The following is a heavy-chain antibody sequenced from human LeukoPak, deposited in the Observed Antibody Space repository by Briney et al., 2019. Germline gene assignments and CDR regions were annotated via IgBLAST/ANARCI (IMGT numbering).Heavy chain of an antibody. CDR3: ARDGFVGVLMMYATPRSGSGHYMDV. J-gene: IGHJ6*03. Sequence: ASVKVSCKASGYTFTSYAMNWVRQAPGQGLEWMGWINTNTGNPTYAQGFTGRFVFSLDTSVSTAYLQISSLKAEDTAVYYCARDGFVGVLMMYATPRSGSGHYMDVWGKGTTVTVSS. CDR2: INTNTGNP. V-gene: IGHV7-4-1*02. D-gene: IGHD2-8*01. CDR1: GYTFTSYA.